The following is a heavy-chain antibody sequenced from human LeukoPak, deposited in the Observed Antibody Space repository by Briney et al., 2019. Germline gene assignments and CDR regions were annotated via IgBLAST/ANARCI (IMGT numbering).Heavy chain of an antibody. CDR2: INHSGST. V-gene: IGHV4-34*01. J-gene: IGHJ4*02. D-gene: IGHD6-19*01. CDR1: GGSFSGYY. CDR3: AGGSIAVAGKTPPRY. Sequence: SETLSLTCAVYGGSFSGYYWSWIRQPPGKGLEWIGEINHSGSTNYNPSLRSRVTISVDTSKNQFSLKLSSVTAADTAVYYCAGGSIAVAGKTPPRYWGQGTLVTVSS.